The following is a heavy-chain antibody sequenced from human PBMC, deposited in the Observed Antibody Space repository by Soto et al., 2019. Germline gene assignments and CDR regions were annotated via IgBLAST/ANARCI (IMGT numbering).Heavy chain of an antibody. CDR1: GFTFSSYA. Sequence: GGSLRLSCAASGFTFSSYAMSWVRQAPGKGLEWVSAISGSGGSTYYADSVKGRFTISRDNSKNTLYLQMNSLRAEDTAVYYCAKNLYCSGGSCYSSYYYYYYMDVWGKGTTVTVSS. V-gene: IGHV3-23*01. CDR3: AKNLYCSGGSCYSSYYYYYYMDV. D-gene: IGHD2-15*01. CDR2: ISGSGGST. J-gene: IGHJ6*03.